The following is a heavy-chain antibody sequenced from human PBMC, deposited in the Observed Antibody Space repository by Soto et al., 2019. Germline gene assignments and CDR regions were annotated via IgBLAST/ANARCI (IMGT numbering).Heavy chain of an antibody. Sequence: EVQLVESGGGLVKPGGSLRLSCAASGLTFTNAWMNWVRQAPGKGLEWVGRIRTRSDGETTEYAAPAKGRFDISRDDSRKMLFLEMNSLASDDTAVYYCVSEMPLLGVFDFWGQGTLVTVSS. V-gene: IGHV3-15*05. CDR2: IRTRSDGETT. J-gene: IGHJ4*02. CDR3: VSEMPLLGVFDF. CDR1: GLTFTNAW. D-gene: IGHD2-15*01.